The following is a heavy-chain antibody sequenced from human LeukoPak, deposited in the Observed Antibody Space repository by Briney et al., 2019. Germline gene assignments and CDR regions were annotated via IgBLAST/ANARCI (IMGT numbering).Heavy chain of an antibody. D-gene: IGHD2-21*02. Sequence: GGSLRLSCAASGVTFSSYGMHWVRQAPGKGLEWVAVIWYDGRNKYYADSVKGRFTISRDNSKNTLYLQMNSLRAEDTAVYYCARSSIVVVTDAHLDYWGQGTLVTVSS. CDR3: ARSSIVVVTDAHLDY. CDR1: GVTFSSYG. J-gene: IGHJ4*02. CDR2: IWYDGRNK. V-gene: IGHV3-33*01.